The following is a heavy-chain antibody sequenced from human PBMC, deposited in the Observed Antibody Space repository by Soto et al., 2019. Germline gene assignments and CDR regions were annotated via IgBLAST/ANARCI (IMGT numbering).Heavy chain of an antibody. CDR2: FDPEDGET. J-gene: IGHJ4*02. V-gene: IGHV1-24*01. D-gene: IGHD3-22*01. Sequence: ASVKVSCKVSGYTPTELSMHWVRQAPGKGLEWMGGFDPEDGETIYAQKFQGRVTMTEDTSTDTAYMELSSLSSEDTAVYYCATGLRLYYYDSSGYPTYWGQGPLVTVSS. CDR3: ATGLRLYYYDSSGYPTY. CDR1: GYTPTELS.